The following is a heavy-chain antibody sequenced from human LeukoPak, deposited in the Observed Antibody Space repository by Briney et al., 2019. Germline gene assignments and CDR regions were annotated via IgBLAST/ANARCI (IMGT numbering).Heavy chain of an antibody. D-gene: IGHD1-26*01. CDR3: ARDRATRQFPFDY. J-gene: IGHJ4*02. CDR2: ISAYNGNT. V-gene: IGHV1-18*01. CDR1: GGTFSSYA. Sequence: GPSVKVSCKASGGTFSSYAISWVRQAPGQGLEWMGWISAYNGNTNYAQKLQGRVTMTTDTSTSTAYMELRSLRSDDTAVYYCARDRATRQFPFDYWGQGTLVTVSS.